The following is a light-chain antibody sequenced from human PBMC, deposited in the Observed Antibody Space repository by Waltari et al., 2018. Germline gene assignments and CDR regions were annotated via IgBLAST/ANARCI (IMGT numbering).Light chain of an antibody. CDR3: QQYYSDPLT. V-gene: IGKV1-8*01. J-gene: IGKJ4*01. CDR2: AAS. Sequence: AIRMTQSPSSFPASTGDRVTITCRASQHIAGYLPWYQQKPGKAPKLLIYAASTLQSGVPSRFSGSGSGTDFTLTISCLQSEDFATYYCQQYYSDPLTFGGGTKVEIK. CDR1: QHIAGY.